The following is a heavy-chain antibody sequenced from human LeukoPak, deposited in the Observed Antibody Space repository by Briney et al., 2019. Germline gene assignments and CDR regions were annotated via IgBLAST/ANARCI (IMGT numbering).Heavy chain of an antibody. V-gene: IGHV1-2*02. Sequence: ASVKVSCKASGYTFTGYYIHWVRQAPGQGLECMGWINPNSGGTNYAQKFQGRVTMARDTSISTAYMELSRLRSDDTAVYYCARGGSGSYFSWLDPWGQGTLVTVSS. D-gene: IGHD3-10*01. CDR1: GYTFTGYY. CDR3: ARGGSGSYFSWLDP. CDR2: INPNSGGT. J-gene: IGHJ5*02.